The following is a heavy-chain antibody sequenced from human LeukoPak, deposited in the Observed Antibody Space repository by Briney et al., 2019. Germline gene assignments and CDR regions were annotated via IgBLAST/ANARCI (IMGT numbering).Heavy chain of an antibody. V-gene: IGHV3-30*07. CDR1: GSILNSFA. Sequence: GGSLRLSCVTSGSILNSFAMHWVRQAPGKGLECMAFISNVGSNEYYADSVKGRLTISREKSKNTLWLQINSPRAEDTAVYYCARLHYDVLTGPFDYWGEGTLVTVSS. CDR3: ARLHYDVLTGPFDY. J-gene: IGHJ4*02. D-gene: IGHD3-9*01. CDR2: ISNVGSNE.